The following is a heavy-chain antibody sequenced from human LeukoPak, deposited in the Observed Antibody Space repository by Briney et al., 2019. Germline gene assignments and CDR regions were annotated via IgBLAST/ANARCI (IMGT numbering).Heavy chain of an antibody. D-gene: IGHD2-15*01. V-gene: IGHV4-31*03. CDR2: IYHSGST. CDR1: GDSISSGSYC. Sequence: PSETLSLTCSVSGDSISSGSYCWNWIRQHPGKGLEWIGYIYHSGSTSYNPSLKSRLTISVDTSKNQFSLRLSSVTAADTAVYYCARHLPRTDIGYAFDIWGQGTVVTVSS. CDR3: ARHLPRTDIGYAFDI. J-gene: IGHJ3*02.